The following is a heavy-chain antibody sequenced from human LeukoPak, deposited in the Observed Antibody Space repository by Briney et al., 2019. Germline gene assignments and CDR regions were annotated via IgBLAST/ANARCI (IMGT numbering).Heavy chain of an antibody. J-gene: IGHJ5*02. V-gene: IGHV4-39*01. D-gene: IGHD2-15*01. CDR3: ARNISIVVVVPATQGRYNWFGP. Sequence: NPSETLSLTCTVYAGSISCSSYYWRWLRQPPGKGLEWIGSIYSGSTHYNPSLKSPVTIFVATSKNQFSLKLSSVSAADPAVYYCARNISIVVVVPATQGRYNWFGPWGQGTQVTVSS. CDR1: AGSISCSSYY. CDR2: IYSGST.